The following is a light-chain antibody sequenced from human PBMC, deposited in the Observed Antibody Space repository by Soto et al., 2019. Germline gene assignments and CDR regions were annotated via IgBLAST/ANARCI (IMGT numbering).Light chain of an antibody. CDR2: EVT. V-gene: IGLV2-8*01. Sequence: QSALTQPPSASGSPGQSVTISCTGTSSDVGGYNYVSWYQQHPGKAPKLIIYEVTKRPSGVPDRFSGSKSGNTASLTVSGLHTDDEADYSCSSYAGSDNLAFGGGTKLTVL. J-gene: IGLJ2*01. CDR3: SSYAGSDNLA. CDR1: SSDVGGYNY.